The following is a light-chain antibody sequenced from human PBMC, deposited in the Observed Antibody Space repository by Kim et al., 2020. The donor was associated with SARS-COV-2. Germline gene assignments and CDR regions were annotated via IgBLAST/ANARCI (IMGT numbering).Light chain of an antibody. J-gene: IGKJ1*01. Sequence: PPGEGATLSCRASQSVNGRFLAWYQQKPGQAPRLLIYGASTRATGIPDRFSGSGSGTDFTLTISRLEPEDFAMYYCQQYDSSVWTFGQGTKVDIK. CDR1: QSVNGRF. CDR2: GAS. V-gene: IGKV3-20*01. CDR3: QQYDSSVWT.